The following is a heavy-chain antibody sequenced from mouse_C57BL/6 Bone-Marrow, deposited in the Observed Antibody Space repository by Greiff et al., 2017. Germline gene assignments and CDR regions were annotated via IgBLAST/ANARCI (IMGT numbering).Heavy chain of an antibody. CDR1: GYAFSSSW. V-gene: IGHV1-82*01. J-gene: IGHJ2*01. CDR3: ARFGGIYYGSPPYYFDY. D-gene: IGHD1-1*01. CDR2: IYPGDGDT. Sequence: QVQLKESGPELVKPGASVKISCKASGYAFSSSWMNWVKQRPGKGLEWIGRIYPGDGDTNYNGKFKGKATLTADKSSSTAYMQISSLSSEDSAVYFCARFGGIYYGSPPYYFDYWGQGTTLTVSS.